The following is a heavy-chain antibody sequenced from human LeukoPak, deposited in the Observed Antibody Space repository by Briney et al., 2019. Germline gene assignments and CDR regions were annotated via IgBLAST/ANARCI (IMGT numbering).Heavy chain of an antibody. CDR2: IIPIFGTA. CDR3: ARGAAVAGYYFDY. CDR1: GGTFSSYA. Sequence: SVKVSCKASGGTFSSYAISWGRQAPGQGLEWMGGIIPIFGTANYAQKFQGRVTITADESTSTAYMELSSLRFEDTAVYYCARGAAVAGYYFDYWGQGTLVTVSS. J-gene: IGHJ4*02. D-gene: IGHD6-19*01. V-gene: IGHV1-69*13.